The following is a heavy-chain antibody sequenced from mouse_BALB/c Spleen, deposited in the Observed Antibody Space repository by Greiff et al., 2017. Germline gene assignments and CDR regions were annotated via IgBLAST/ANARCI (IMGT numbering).Heavy chain of an antibody. CDR1: GFTFSDYY. CDR2: ISDGGSYT. Sequence: EVHLVESGGGLVKPGGSLKLSSAASGFTFSDYYMYWVRQTPEKRLEWVATISDGGSYTYYPDSVKGRFTISRDNAKNNLYLQMSSLKSEDTAMYYCARDGFTTATLYAMDYWGQGTSVTVSS. CDR3: ARDGFTTATLYAMDY. J-gene: IGHJ4*01. D-gene: IGHD1-2*01. V-gene: IGHV5-4*02.